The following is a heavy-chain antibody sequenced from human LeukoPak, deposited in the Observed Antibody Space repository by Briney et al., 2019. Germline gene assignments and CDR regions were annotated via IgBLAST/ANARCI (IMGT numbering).Heavy chain of an antibody. CDR3: ARDPGTDTFDI. CDR2: VYYSGST. V-gene: IGHV4-59*01. Sequence: SETLSLTCTVSGGSISSYYWSWIRQPPGKGLEWIGYVYYSGSTNYNPSLKSRVTISVDTSKNQFSLKLSSVTAADTAVYYCARDPGTDTFDIWGQGTMVTVSS. CDR1: GGSISSYY. J-gene: IGHJ3*02.